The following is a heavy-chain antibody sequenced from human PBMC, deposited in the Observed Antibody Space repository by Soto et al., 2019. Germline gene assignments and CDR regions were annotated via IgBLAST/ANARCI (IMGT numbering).Heavy chain of an antibody. CDR3: ARGARESSGWPYFEV. Sequence: ASVKVSCKASGYTLTGYYMHWVRQAPGQGLEWMGWINPNSGGTNYAQKFQGWVTMTRDTSISTAYMELSRLRSDDTAVYYCARGARESSGWPYFEVWGKGTTVTVSS. CDR1: GYTLTGYY. D-gene: IGHD6-19*01. V-gene: IGHV1-2*04. CDR2: INPNSGGT. J-gene: IGHJ6*04.